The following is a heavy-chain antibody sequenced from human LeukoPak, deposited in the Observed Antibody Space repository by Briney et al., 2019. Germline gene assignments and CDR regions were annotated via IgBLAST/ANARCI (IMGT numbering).Heavy chain of an antibody. CDR3: ARDMAVGGYDGEFDN. CDR1: GFTFSGHW. V-gene: IGHV3-74*01. D-gene: IGHD5-12*01. J-gene: IGHJ4*02. CDR2: ISSDGSST. Sequence: GGSLRPSCAASGFTFSGHWMHWVRQAPGKGLVWVSGISSDGSSTNYADSVKGRFTISRDNAKNTLNLQMNSLRAEDTAVYYCARDMAVGGYDGEFDNWGQGTLVIVSS.